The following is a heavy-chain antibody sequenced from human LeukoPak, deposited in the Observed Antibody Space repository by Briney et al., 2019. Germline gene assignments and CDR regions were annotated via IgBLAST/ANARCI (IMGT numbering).Heavy chain of an antibody. V-gene: IGHV4-31*03. J-gene: IGHJ4*02. CDR3: ARSTGGSGYSLDY. CDR2: LYNSGST. CDR1: GDSITSGGYY. D-gene: IGHD5-12*01. Sequence: SETLSLTCTVSGDSITSGGYYWSCIRPHPGKGLVWIVYLYNSGSTYYNPSLKSRVTISVNTSKNQFSLKLSSVTAADTGVYYCARSTGGSGYSLDYWGQGTLVTVSS.